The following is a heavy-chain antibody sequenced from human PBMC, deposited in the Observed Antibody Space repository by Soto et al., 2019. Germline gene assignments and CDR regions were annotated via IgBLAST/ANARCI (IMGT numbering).Heavy chain of an antibody. Sequence: TGGSLRLSCAASGFTFSSYGMHWVRQAPGKGLEWVAVIWYDGSNKYYADSVKGRFTISRDNSKNTLYLQMNSLRAEDTAVYYCARAYYDILTGYFDAFDIWGQGTMVTVSS. J-gene: IGHJ3*02. CDR2: IWYDGSNK. CDR1: GFTFSSYG. CDR3: ARAYYDILTGYFDAFDI. V-gene: IGHV3-33*01. D-gene: IGHD3-9*01.